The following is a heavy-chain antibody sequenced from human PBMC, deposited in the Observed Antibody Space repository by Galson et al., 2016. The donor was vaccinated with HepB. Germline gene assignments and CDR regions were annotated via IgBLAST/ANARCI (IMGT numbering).Heavy chain of an antibody. CDR3: ARDRGTWDGSGELIDI. CDR1: GDSVSSNGAA. J-gene: IGHJ3*02. D-gene: IGHD3-10*01. Sequence: CAISGDSVSSNGAAWNWIRQSPSRGLEWLGRTYYRSKWYNKYAVSVQGRITINPDTSKNQFSLQLNSVTPEDTAVYYGARDRGTWDGSGELIDIWGQGTMVTVSS. CDR2: TYYRSKWYN. V-gene: IGHV6-1*01.